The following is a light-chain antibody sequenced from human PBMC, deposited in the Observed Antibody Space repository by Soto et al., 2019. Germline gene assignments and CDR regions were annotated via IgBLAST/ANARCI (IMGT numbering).Light chain of an antibody. J-gene: IGLJ2*01. Sequence: QFVLTQPPSVSGAPGQRVTISCTGSSSNIGAGYDVHWYQQLPGRAPKLLIYGNTNRPSGVPDRFSGSKSGTSASLAITGLRAEDEADYYCLSFDSSLSVVFGGGTQLTVL. CDR1: SSNIGAGYD. V-gene: IGLV1-40*01. CDR2: GNT. CDR3: LSFDSSLSVV.